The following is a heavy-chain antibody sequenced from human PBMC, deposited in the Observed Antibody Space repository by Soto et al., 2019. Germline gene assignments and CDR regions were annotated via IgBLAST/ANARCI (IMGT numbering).Heavy chain of an antibody. J-gene: IGHJ6*02. CDR3: ARVSIAAAGTGMDV. V-gene: IGHV1-2*04. Sequence: ASVKVSCKASGYTFTGYYMHWVRQAPGQGLEWMGWINPNSGGTNYAQKFQGWVTMTRDTSISTAYMELSRLRSDDTAVYYCARVSIAAAGTGMDVWGQGTTVTVSS. D-gene: IGHD6-13*01. CDR1: GYTFTGYY. CDR2: INPNSGGT.